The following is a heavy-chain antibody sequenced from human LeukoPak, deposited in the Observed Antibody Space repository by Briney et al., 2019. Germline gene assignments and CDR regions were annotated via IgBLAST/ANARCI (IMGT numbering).Heavy chain of an antibody. CDR1: GYTFTGYY. CDR2: INPSSGGT. Sequence: ASVKVSCKASGYTFTGYYIHWVRRAPGQGLEWMGRINPSSGGTNYAQKFQGRVTMTRDTSISTAYMELSRLRSDDTAVYYCARGRCSGGGCYFFDFWGQGTLVTVSS. D-gene: IGHD2-15*01. J-gene: IGHJ4*02. CDR3: ARGRCSGGGCYFFDF. V-gene: IGHV1-2*06.